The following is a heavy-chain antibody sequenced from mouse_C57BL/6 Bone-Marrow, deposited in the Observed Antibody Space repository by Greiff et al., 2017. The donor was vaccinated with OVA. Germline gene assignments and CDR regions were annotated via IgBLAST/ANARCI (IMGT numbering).Heavy chain of an antibody. Sequence: VQLQQPGAELVKPGASVKLSCKASGYTFTSYWMQWVKQRPGQGLEWIGEIDPSGIYTNFNQKFKGKATLTVDTSSSTAYKQLSSLTSEDSADYYCARDYCGSSYWYFDVWGTGTTVTVSS. CDR1: GYTFTSYW. J-gene: IGHJ1*03. CDR3: ARDYCGSSYWYFDV. D-gene: IGHD1-1*01. CDR2: IDPSGIYT. V-gene: IGHV1-50*01.